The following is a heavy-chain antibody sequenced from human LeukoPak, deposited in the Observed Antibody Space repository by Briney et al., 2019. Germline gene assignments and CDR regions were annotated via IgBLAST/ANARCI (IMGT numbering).Heavy chain of an antibody. J-gene: IGHJ3*02. V-gene: IGHV1-2*02. CDR2: INPNSGGT. CDR3: ARDPFGNAFDI. CDR1: GYTFTGYY. Sequence: GASVKVSCKASGYTFTGYYMHWVRQAPGQGLEWMGWINPNSGGTNYAQKFQGRVAMTRDMSTSTVYMELSSLRSEDTAVYYCARDPFGNAFDIWGQGTMVTVSS. D-gene: IGHD3-16*01.